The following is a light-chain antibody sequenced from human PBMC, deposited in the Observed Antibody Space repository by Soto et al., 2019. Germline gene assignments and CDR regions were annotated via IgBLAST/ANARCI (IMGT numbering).Light chain of an antibody. CDR3: QQRTNWPLT. V-gene: IGKV1-5*01. CDR1: QSISNW. CDR2: DVS. Sequence: DIQMTQSPSTLSASVGDRVTITCRASQSISNWLAWYQQKPGKAPTLLIYDVSRLESGVPSRFSGSGSGTEFTLTINSLQPDDFAAYYCQQRTNWPLTFGGGTKVQIK. J-gene: IGKJ4*01.